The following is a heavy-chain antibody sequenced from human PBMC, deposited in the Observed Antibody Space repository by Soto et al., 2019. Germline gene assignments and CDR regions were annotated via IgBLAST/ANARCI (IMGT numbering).Heavy chain of an antibody. CDR1: GDSISSCDYY. D-gene: IGHD2-2*02. CDR2: IYYSGNT. J-gene: IGHJ5*02. Sequence: PSETLSLTCTVSGDSISSCDYYWSWIRQPPGKGLEWIGCIYYSGNTYYNPSLKRRFSISVDTSKNQFSLQLSSVTAADTAVYYCARGYCSSTSCYIWDNWFDPWGQGTLVTVSS. CDR3: ARGYCSSTSCYIWDNWFDP. V-gene: IGHV4-30-4*02.